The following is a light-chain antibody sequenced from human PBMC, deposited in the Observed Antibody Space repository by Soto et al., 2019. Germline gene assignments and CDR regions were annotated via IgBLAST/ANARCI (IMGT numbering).Light chain of an antibody. Sequence: QSVLTQPPSVSGAPGQRVTISCTGSSSNIGSGYDVRWYQQLPGTAPKLLIYGNTNRPSGVPDRFSGSKSGTSASLAITGLQAEDEADYYCQSYDSSLSDWVFGGGTKLTVL. J-gene: IGLJ3*02. CDR3: QSYDSSLSDWV. CDR1: SSNIGSGYD. CDR2: GNT. V-gene: IGLV1-40*01.